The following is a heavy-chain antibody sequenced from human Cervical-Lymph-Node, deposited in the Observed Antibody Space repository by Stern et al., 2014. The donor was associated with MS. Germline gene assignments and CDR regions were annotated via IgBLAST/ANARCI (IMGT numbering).Heavy chain of an antibody. V-gene: IGHV3-66*01. J-gene: IGHJ5*02. CDR2: FYSGIST. D-gene: IGHD5-24*01. CDR3: TREMAARRLDP. Sequence: VQLVQSGGTLVQPGGPLRLSCAAPVSPANSNYMIWGRQAPGKGLEWVSIFYSGISTYYAESVKGRFSFSIDNSKNTLFLHMNNLRVEDTAMYYCTREMAARRLDPWGQGTLVIVSA. CDR1: VSPANSNY.